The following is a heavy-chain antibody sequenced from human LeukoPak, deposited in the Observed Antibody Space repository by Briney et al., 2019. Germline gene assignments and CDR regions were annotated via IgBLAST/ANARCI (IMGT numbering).Heavy chain of an antibody. D-gene: IGHD3-22*01. J-gene: IGHJ5*02. V-gene: IGHV3-30*03. CDR1: GFTFSNYG. CDR2: ISSDGGTD. CDR3: ARDLGQYYDTSDNWFDP. Sequence: GRSLRLSCEASGFTFSNYGMHWVRQAPGKGLEWVAVISSDGGTDYYADPVKGRFTISRDNAKNTLNLQMNSLRAEDTAVYYCARDLGQYYDTSDNWFDPWGQGTLVTVSS.